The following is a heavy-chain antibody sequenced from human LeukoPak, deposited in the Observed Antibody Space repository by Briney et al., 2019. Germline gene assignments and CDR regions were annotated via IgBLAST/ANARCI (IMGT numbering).Heavy chain of an antibody. Sequence: SVKVSCKASGGTFSSYAISWVRQAPGQGLEWMGGIIPIFGTANYAQKFQGRVTITADKSTSTAYMELSSLRSDDTAVYYCAREGSRVNDAFDIWGQGTMVTVSS. CDR2: IIPIFGTA. V-gene: IGHV1-69*06. D-gene: IGHD4-11*01. J-gene: IGHJ3*02. CDR3: AREGSRVNDAFDI. CDR1: GGTFSSYA.